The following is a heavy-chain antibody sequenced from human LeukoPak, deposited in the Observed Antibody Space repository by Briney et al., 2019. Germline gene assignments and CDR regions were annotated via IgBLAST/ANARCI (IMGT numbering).Heavy chain of an antibody. CDR1: GFTFDDYA. CDR2: ISWNSGSI. J-gene: IGHJ5*02. Sequence: GGSLRLSCAASGFTFDDYAMHWVRQAPGKGLEWVSGISWNSGSIGYADSVKGRFTISRDNAKNSLYLQMNSLRAEDTALYYCAKGYSSGWYGNWFDPWGRGTVVTVSS. V-gene: IGHV3-9*01. CDR3: AKGYSSGWYGNWFDP. D-gene: IGHD6-19*01.